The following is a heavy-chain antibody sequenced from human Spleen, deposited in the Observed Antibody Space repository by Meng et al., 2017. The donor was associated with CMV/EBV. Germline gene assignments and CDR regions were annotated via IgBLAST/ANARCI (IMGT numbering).Heavy chain of an antibody. CDR3: ARDSNSSYDAFDL. CDR2: ISGNNGNT. V-gene: IGHV1-18*01. D-gene: IGHD4-11*01. Sequence: ASVKVSCKASGYSFTSRGISWVRQAPGQGPEWMGWISGNNGNTKYAQKFQGRVTMTTDTSTNKVYMELRSLRSDDTALYYCARDSNSSYDAFDLWGQGTRVTVSS. CDR1: GYSFTSRG. J-gene: IGHJ3*01.